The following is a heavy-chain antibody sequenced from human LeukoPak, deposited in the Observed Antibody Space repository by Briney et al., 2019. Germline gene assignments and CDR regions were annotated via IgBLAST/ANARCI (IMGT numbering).Heavy chain of an antibody. Sequence: GSLRLSCAASGFTFSSYSMNWVRQAPGKGLEWVSSISSSSSYIYYADSVKGRFTISRDNSKNTLYLQMNSLRAEDAAVYYCAKDQGQYGSGTYYSIDCWGQGTLVTVSS. CDR1: GFTFSSYS. J-gene: IGHJ4*02. D-gene: IGHD3-10*01. CDR3: AKDQGQYGSGTYYSIDC. V-gene: IGHV3-21*01. CDR2: ISSSSSYI.